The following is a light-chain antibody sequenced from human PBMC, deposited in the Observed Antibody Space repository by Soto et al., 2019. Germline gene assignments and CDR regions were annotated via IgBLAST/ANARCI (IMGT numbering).Light chain of an antibody. CDR2: GAS. V-gene: IGKV3-20*01. J-gene: IGKJ2*01. CDR1: QSIASGY. Sequence: EIVLTQSPGTLSLSPGERATLSCRASQSIASGYLTWYQHKPGQAPRLLIYGASSRATGIPDRFSGSGSEPDFTLTISRLEPEDFAVYYCQQYGSSSYTFGQGTQLEIK. CDR3: QQYGSSSYT.